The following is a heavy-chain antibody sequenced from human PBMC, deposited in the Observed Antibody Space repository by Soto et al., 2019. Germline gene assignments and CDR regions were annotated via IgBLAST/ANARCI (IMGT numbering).Heavy chain of an antibody. CDR3: ACIFSGGYGYGFYYYGMDV. J-gene: IGHJ6*02. Sequence: SETLSLTFAVSGGSISRGGYSWGWIRQPPGKGLEWIGNMYYSGSTYYNPSLKSRVTISVDTSKNQFSLKLSSVTAADTAVYYCACIFSGGYGYGFYYYGMDVWGQGTTVTVSS. CDR2: MYYSGST. D-gene: IGHD5-18*01. CDR1: GGSISRGGYS. V-gene: IGHV4-30-2*03.